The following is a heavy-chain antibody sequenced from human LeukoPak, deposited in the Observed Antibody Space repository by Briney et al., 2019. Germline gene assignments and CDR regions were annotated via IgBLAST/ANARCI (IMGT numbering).Heavy chain of an antibody. Sequence: GGSLRLSCAASGFTFSSYGMTWVRQAPGKGLEWVSSISSSSSYIYYADSVKGRFTISRDNAKNSLYLQMNSLRAEDTAVYYCARVGIDGDYGPTGDYYYYYMDVWGKGTTVTISS. CDR2: ISSSSSYI. CDR3: ARVGIDGDYGPTGDYYYYYMDV. CDR1: GFTFSSYG. D-gene: IGHD4-17*01. J-gene: IGHJ6*03. V-gene: IGHV3-21*01.